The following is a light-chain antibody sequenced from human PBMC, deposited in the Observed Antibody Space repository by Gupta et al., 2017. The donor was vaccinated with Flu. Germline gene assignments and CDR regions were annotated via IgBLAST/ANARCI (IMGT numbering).Light chain of an antibody. Sequence: QSALTQPPSASGSPGPSSTISCTGTSSDVGGYNYVSWYQQHPGKAPKLMIYEVTKRPSGVPDRFSGSKSGNTASLTVSGLQAEDEADYYCSSYAGTNNVIFGGGTKLTVL. CDR1: SSDVGGYNY. V-gene: IGLV2-8*01. CDR2: EVT. CDR3: SSYAGTNNVI. J-gene: IGLJ2*01.